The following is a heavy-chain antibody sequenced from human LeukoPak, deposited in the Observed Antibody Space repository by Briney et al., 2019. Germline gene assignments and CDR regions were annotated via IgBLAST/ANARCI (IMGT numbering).Heavy chain of an antibody. D-gene: IGHD4-17*01. V-gene: IGHV3-48*01. CDR1: GFTFSNHN. Sequence: PGGSLRLSCAASGFTFSNHNMNWVRQAPGKGLEWVSYISTSSTTMDYADSVKGRFTISRDNAKNLLYLQMNSLRAEDTAVYYCAGYGDYAPWGQGTLVTVSS. CDR3: AGYGDYAP. CDR2: ISTSSTTM. J-gene: IGHJ5*02.